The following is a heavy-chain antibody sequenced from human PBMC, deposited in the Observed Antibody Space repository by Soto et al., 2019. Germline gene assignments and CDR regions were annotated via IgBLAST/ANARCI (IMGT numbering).Heavy chain of an antibody. D-gene: IGHD3-22*01. CDR3: ATSAFDSSGYFYRSYFDF. V-gene: IGHV1-69*13. Sequence: SVKVSCKASRGTSSSFAFSWVRQALGQGLEWIGGVIHMFGTSKYAQNFQGRVTIVADESTNTAYMELSSLRAEDTAVYYCATSAFDSSGYFYRSYFDFWGQGSLVTVSS. J-gene: IGHJ4*02. CDR1: RGTSSSFA. CDR2: VIHMFGTS.